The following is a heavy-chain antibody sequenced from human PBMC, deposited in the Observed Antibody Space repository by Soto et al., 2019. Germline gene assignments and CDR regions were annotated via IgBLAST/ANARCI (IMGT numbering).Heavy chain of an antibody. CDR1: GGSISSGGYY. CDR2: IYYSGST. J-gene: IGHJ3*02. Sequence: QVQLQESGPGLVKPSQTLSLTCTVSGGSISSGGYYWSWIRQHPGKGLEWIGYIYYSGSTYYNPSLKSRVTISVDASKNQFSLKLSSVTAADTAVYYCARTIDYYGSGSIGAFDIWGQGTMVTVSS. V-gene: IGHV4-31*03. D-gene: IGHD3-10*01. CDR3: ARTIDYYGSGSIGAFDI.